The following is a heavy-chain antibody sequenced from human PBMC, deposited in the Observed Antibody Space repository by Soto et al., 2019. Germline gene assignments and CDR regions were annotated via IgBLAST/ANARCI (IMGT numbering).Heavy chain of an antibody. CDR2: ISFGGSDE. D-gene: IGHD1-1*01. CDR3: GSGAMAGNEVPGD. J-gene: IGHJ1*01. CDR1: GFTFRSYR. V-gene: IGHV3-7*05. Sequence: EGQLVESGGGLVQPGGSLRLSCQVSGFTFRSYRMTWVRRAPGKGLEWVANISFGGSDEYYVDAVKGRFTISRDNAKNLLHQDLSDLRANDTAVYYFGSGAMAGNEVPGDWGQGTLVTVSS.